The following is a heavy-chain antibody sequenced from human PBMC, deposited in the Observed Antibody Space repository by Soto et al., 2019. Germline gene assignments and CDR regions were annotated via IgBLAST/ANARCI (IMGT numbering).Heavy chain of an antibody. D-gene: IGHD6-19*01. Sequence: PWETVSLTCTVSGVSVSSGSFYWAWIRQPPGKGLEWIGFGSYSGTTNYKPSLKSRVTISVDTSRSQISLKVSSLTAADTAVYYCARGARLTQYEYWGQGTLVNVSS. CDR1: GVSVSSGSFY. CDR3: ARGARLTQYEY. V-gene: IGHV4-61*01. J-gene: IGHJ4*02. CDR2: GSYSGTT.